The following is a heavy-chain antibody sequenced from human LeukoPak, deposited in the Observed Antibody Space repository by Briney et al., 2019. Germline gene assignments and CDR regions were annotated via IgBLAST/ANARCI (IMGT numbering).Heavy chain of an antibody. V-gene: IGHV1-18*01. CDR3: ARDRSLPLGYCSSTSCLTADAFDI. CDR2: ISAYNGNT. J-gene: IGHJ3*02. CDR1: GYTFTSYG. D-gene: IGHD2-2*01. Sequence: GASVKVSCKASGYTFTSYGISWVRQAPGQGLEWMGWISAYNGNTNYAQKLQGRVTMTTDTSTSTAYMELRSLRSDDTAVYYCARDRSLPLGYCSSTSCLTADAFDIWGQGTMVTVSS.